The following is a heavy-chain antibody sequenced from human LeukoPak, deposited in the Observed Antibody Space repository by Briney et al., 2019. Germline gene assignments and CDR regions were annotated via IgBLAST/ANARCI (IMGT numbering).Heavy chain of an antibody. J-gene: IGHJ4*02. CDR3: AKGGGYNSN. CDR2: ISYDGSNK. Sequence: GGSLRLSCAASGFTFSSYGMHWVRQAPGKGLEWVAVISYDGSNKHYADSVKGRFTISRDNSRNTLYLQMNSLRAEDTAVYYCAKGGGYNSNWGQGTLVTVSS. D-gene: IGHD5-24*01. CDR1: GFTFSSYG. V-gene: IGHV3-30*18.